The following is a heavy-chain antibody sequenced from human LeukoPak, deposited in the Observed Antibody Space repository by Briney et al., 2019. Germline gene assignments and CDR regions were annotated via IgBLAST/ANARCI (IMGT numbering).Heavy chain of an antibody. D-gene: IGHD3-10*01. J-gene: IGHJ6*03. CDR3: ARTRITMVRGAINRYYYYMDV. V-gene: IGHV4-61*02. CDR2: IYTSGST. CDR1: GGSISSGSYY. Sequence: PSETLSLTCTVAGGSISSGSYYWSWLRQPAGKGLEWIGRIYTSGSTDYNPSLKSRVTISVDTSKNQFSLKLSSVTAADTAVYYCARTRITMVRGAINRYYYYMDVWGKGTTVTVSS.